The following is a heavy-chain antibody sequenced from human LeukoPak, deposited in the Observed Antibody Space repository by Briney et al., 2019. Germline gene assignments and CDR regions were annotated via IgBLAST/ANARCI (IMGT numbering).Heavy chain of an antibody. D-gene: IGHD6-13*01. Sequence: GASVKVSCKASGGTFSSYAITWVRQAPGQGLEWMGRIIPIFGTANYAQKFQSRVTITTDEATSTAYMELSTLRSDETAVYYCARETPPGDSSNWFLEGYFDIWGQGTLVTVSS. CDR3: ARETPPGDSSNWFLEGYFDI. CDR1: GGTFSSYA. CDR2: IIPIFGTA. V-gene: IGHV1-69*05. J-gene: IGHJ4*02.